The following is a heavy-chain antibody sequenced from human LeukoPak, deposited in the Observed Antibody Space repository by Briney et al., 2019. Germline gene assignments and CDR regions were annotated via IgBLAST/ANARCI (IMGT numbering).Heavy chain of an antibody. CDR3: AIRTRITMIVDGAFDI. D-gene: IGHD3-22*01. CDR2: INHSGST. J-gene: IGHJ3*02. CDR1: GGSFSGYY. V-gene: IGHV4-34*01. Sequence: SETLSLTCAVYGGSFSGYYWSWIRQPPGKGLEWIGEINHSGSTNYNPSLKSRVTISVDTSKNQFSLKLSSVTAADTAVYYCAIRTRITMIVDGAFDIWGQGTMVTVSS.